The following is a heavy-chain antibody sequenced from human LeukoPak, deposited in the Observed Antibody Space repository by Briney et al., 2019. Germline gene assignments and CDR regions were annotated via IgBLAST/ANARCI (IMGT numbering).Heavy chain of an antibody. J-gene: IGHJ4*02. CDR1: GFTFSSYS. Sequence: KAGGSLRLSCAASGFTFSSYSMNWVRQAPGKGLEWVSSISSSSSYIYYADSVKGRFTISRDNSKNTLYLQMNSLRAEDTAVYYCARDSNSYGRYYFDYWGQGTLVTVSS. D-gene: IGHD5-18*01. CDR3: ARDSNSYGRYYFDY. V-gene: IGHV3-21*01. CDR2: ISSSSSYI.